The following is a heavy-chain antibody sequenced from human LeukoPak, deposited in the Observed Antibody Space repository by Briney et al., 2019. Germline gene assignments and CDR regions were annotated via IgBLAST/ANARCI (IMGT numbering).Heavy chain of an antibody. CDR3: AGIAVAAIH. Sequence: GGSLRLSCAASGFTFSSYGMHWVRQAPGKGLEWVAFIRYDGSSKYYADSVKGRFTISRDNFENALYLQMNSLRPEDTAVYHCAGIAVAAIHWGQGTLVTVSS. D-gene: IGHD6-19*01. J-gene: IGHJ4*02. V-gene: IGHV3-30*02. CDR1: GFTFSSYG. CDR2: IRYDGSSK.